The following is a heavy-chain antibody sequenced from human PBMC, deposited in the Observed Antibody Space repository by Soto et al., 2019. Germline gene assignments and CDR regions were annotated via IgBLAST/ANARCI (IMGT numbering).Heavy chain of an antibody. D-gene: IGHD3-16*01. Sequence: ASVKVSCKVSGYTLTELSMHWVRQAPGQGLEWMGWISPYNGNTNYAQKLQGRVTMTTDTSTSTAYMELRSLRSDDTAVYYFARGIGGYFGVDYYYGMDVWGQGTTVTVSS. CDR3: ARGIGGYFGVDYYYGMDV. CDR1: GYTLTELS. CDR2: ISPYNGNT. J-gene: IGHJ6*02. V-gene: IGHV1-18*01.